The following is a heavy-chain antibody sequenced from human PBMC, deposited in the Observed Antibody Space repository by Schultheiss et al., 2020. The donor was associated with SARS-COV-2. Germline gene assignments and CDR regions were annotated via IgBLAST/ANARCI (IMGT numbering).Heavy chain of an antibody. CDR3: AKPDNLVQLERQELDDAFDI. D-gene: IGHD1-1*01. CDR1: GGSISSYY. V-gene: IGHV4-4*07. Sequence: SETLSLTCTVSGGSISSYYWSWIRQPAGKGLEWIGRIYTSGSTNYNPSLKSRVTISVDTSKNQFSLKLSSVTAADTAVYYCAKPDNLVQLERQELDDAFDIWGQGTMVTVSS. CDR2: IYTSGST. J-gene: IGHJ3*02.